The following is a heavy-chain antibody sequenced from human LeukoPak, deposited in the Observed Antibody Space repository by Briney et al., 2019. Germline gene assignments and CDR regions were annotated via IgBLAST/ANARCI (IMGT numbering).Heavy chain of an antibody. J-gene: IGHJ5*02. Sequence: PSETLSHTCTVSGGSIGSYYWSWIRQPPGKGLEWIGYIYYSGSTNYNPSLKSRVTISVDTSKNQFSLKLSSVTAADTAVYYWARSVTPTNWFDPWGQGTLVTVSS. D-gene: IGHD4-17*01. CDR1: GGSIGSYY. V-gene: IGHV4-59*01. CDR3: ARSVTPTNWFDP. CDR2: IYYSGST.